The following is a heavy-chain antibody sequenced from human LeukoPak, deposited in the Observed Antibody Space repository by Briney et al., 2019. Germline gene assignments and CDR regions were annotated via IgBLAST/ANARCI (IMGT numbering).Heavy chain of an antibody. D-gene: IGHD2-15*01. Sequence: GESLKISCKGSGYSFTSYWIGWVRQMPGKGLEWMGIIYPGDSDTRYSPSFQGQVTISADKSISTAYLQWSSLKASDTSMYYCARHQSKWVAATRYGFDYWGQRTLVTVSS. J-gene: IGHJ4*02. V-gene: IGHV5-51*01. CDR2: IYPGDSDT. CDR1: GYSFTSYW. CDR3: ARHQSKWVAATRYGFDY.